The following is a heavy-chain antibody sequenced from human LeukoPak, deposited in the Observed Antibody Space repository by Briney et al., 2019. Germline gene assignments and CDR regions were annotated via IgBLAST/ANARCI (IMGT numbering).Heavy chain of an antibody. Sequence: GGSLRLSCAASGFTFKNSWMSWVRQAPGKGLEWVANINQDGDEKYYVDYVKGRFTISRDDAQTSVYLQLSSLRPEDTAVYYCAKNKGWELPAELDSWGQGALVIVSS. D-gene: IGHD2-15*01. CDR1: GFTFKNSW. CDR2: INQDGDEK. J-gene: IGHJ4*02. V-gene: IGHV3-7*01. CDR3: AKNKGWELPAELDS.